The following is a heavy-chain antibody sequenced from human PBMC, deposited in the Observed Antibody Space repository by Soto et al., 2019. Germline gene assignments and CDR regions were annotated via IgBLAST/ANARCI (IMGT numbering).Heavy chain of an antibody. D-gene: IGHD3-3*01. J-gene: IGHJ5*02. Sequence: ASVKVSCKAPGDTFTSYYLNWLRQAPGQGLEWMGVINPHGGSTKYAQKFQGRITTTRDTSRSTVYMELSSLRSDDTAIYYCARSSGGNFGIIIEGSNWFDPWGQGTLVTVSS. V-gene: IGHV1-46*01. CDR2: INPHGGST. CDR3: ARSSGGNFGIIIEGSNWFDP. CDR1: GDTFTSYY.